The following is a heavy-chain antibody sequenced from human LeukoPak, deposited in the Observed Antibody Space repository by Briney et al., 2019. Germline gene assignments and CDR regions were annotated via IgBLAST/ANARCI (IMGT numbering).Heavy chain of an antibody. CDR3: ARVVGSPNRSGWYIYYFDY. J-gene: IGHJ4*02. D-gene: IGHD6-19*01. CDR2: IISSSSYI. V-gene: IGHV3-21*01. CDR1: GFPFSSYS. Sequence: GSLRPSFAASGFPFSSYSMNWVRPAPGKGVGWGSSIISSSSYIYYSDSVKGRFTISRHNPTNSLYLQMNSLRAHDTAVYYCARVVGSPNRSGWYIYYFDYWGQGTLVTVSS.